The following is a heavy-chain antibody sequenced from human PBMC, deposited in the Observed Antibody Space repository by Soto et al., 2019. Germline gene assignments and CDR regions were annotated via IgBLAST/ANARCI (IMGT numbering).Heavy chain of an antibody. CDR3: ARTVGYCSGGSCYPRFDY. V-gene: IGHV4-39*01. CDR2: IYYSGST. D-gene: IGHD2-15*01. Sequence: SETLSLTCTVSGGSISSSSYYWGWIRQPPGKGLEWIGSIYYSGSTYYNPSLKSRVTISVDTSKNQFSLKLSSVTAADTAVYYCARTVGYCSGGSCYPRFDYWGQGTLVTVSS. J-gene: IGHJ4*02. CDR1: GGSISSSSYY.